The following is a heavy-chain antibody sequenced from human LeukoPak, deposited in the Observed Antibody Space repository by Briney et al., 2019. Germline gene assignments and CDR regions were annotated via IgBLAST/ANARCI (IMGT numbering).Heavy chain of an antibody. Sequence: PGGSLRLSCAASGFTFSSYGMHWVRQAPGKGLEWVAVISYDGSNKYYADSVKGRFTISRDNSKNTLYLQMNSLRAEDTAVYYCVRDLHRYSHSGQPLEAGNYYGMDVWGQGTTVTVSS. CDR1: GFTFSSYG. CDR2: ISYDGSNK. V-gene: IGHV3-30*03. CDR3: VRDLHRYSHSGQPLEAGNYYGMDV. J-gene: IGHJ6*02. D-gene: IGHD6-13*01.